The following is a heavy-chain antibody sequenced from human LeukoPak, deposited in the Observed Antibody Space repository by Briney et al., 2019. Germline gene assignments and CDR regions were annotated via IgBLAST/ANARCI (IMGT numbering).Heavy chain of an antibody. CDR3: AASKGSASRPGGY. CDR1: GLTFRTSA. J-gene: IGHJ4*02. V-gene: IGHV3-23*01. Sequence: GGSLRLSCGAPGLTFRTSAMSWGRQAPGKGLEWVSAISGSGGDTYYADSVKGRFTISRDNPKNTLYLQMNSLRVEDTAVYYWAASKGSASRPGGYWGQGTLVTVSS. D-gene: IGHD2-8*02. CDR2: ISGSGGDT.